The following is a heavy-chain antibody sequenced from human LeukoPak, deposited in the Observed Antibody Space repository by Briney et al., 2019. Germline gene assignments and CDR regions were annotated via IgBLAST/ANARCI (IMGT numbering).Heavy chain of an antibody. D-gene: IGHD2-2*01. CDR3: ARDAPSIVVVPAAAPYYYYGMDV. V-gene: IGHV3-21*01. J-gene: IGHJ6*02. Sequence: PGGSLRLSCAASGFTFSSYSMNWVRQAPGKGLEWVSSISSSSSCIYYADSVKGRFTISRDNAKNSLYLQMNSLRAEDTAVYYCARDAPSIVVVPAAAPYYYYGMDVWGQGTTVTVSS. CDR1: GFTFSSYS. CDR2: ISSSSSCI.